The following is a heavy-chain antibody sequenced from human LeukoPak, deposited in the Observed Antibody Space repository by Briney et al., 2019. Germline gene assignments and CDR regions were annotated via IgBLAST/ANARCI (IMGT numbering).Heavy chain of an antibody. V-gene: IGHV3-9*01. Sequence: GGSLRLSCAASGFTFSSYEMNWVRQAPGKGLEWVSGISWNSGSIGYADSVEGRFTISRDNAKNSLYLQMNSLRAEDTALYYCAKGEYSSSSSQFQHWGQGTLVTVSS. CDR2: ISWNSGSI. D-gene: IGHD6-6*01. CDR1: GFTFSSYE. J-gene: IGHJ1*01. CDR3: AKGEYSSSSSQFQH.